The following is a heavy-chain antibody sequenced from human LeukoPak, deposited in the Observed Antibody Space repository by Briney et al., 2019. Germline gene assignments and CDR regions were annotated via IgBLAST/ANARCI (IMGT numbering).Heavy chain of an antibody. J-gene: IGHJ2*01. V-gene: IGHV5-51*01. CDR1: GYIFSNYW. D-gene: IGHD3-10*01. CDR2: IYPDDSDT. Sequence: GESLKISCKGSGYIFSNYWIGWVRQMPGKGLEWMGIIYPDDSDTRYNPSFQGQVTISADKSIRTAYLQWSSLKASDTAIYYCAERLESGEYLDPWVRGTWSLSPQ. CDR3: AERLESGEYLDP.